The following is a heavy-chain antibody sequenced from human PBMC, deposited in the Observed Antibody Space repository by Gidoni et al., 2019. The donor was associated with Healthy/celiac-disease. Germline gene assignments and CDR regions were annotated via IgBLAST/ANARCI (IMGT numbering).Heavy chain of an antibody. V-gene: IGHV3-21*01. J-gene: IGHJ3*02. CDR1: GSTFSSYS. CDR2: ISGSSSYI. CDR3: ARTPQWCNAFDI. D-gene: IGHD2-15*01. Sequence: EVQLVASGGGLVKPGGSLRLSCAASGSTFSSYSMNWVRQAPGKGMEWVASISGSSSYIYYADSVKGRFTISRDNAKNSLYLQMNSLRAEDTAVYYCARTPQWCNAFDIWGQGTMVTVSS.